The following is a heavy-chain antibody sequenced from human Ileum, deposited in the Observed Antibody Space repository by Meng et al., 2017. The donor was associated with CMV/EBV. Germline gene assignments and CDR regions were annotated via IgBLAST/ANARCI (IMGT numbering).Heavy chain of an antibody. J-gene: IGHJ4*02. CDR1: FSSYG. D-gene: IGHD3-16*02. Sequence: FSSYGRHGGSQAPGKGRGWGAVIRYDGSNKYYADSVKGRFTISRDNSKNTLYLQMNSLRAEDTAVYYCAKPLPYDYVWGSYRYPLGYWGQGTLVTVSS. CDR3: AKPLPYDYVWGSYRYPLGY. CDR2: IRYDGSNK. V-gene: IGHV3-30*02.